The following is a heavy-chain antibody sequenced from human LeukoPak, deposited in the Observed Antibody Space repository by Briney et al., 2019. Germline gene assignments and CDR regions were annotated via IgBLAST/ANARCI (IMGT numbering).Heavy chain of an antibody. V-gene: IGHV1-69*04. CDR3: ARDLMVATRHNWFDP. CDR1: GGTFSSYT. J-gene: IGHJ5*02. CDR2: IIPILGIA. D-gene: IGHD5-12*01. Sequence: SVKVSCKASGGTFSSYTISWVRQAPGQGLEWMGRIIPILGIANYAQKFQGRVTITADKSTSTAYMGLSSLRSEDTAVYYCARDLMVATRHNWFDPWGQGTLVTVSS.